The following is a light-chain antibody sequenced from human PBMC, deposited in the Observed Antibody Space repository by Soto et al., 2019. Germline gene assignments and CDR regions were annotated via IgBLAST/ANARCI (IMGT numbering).Light chain of an antibody. CDR2: EVS. Sequence: QSALTQPASVSGSPGQSITISCTGTSSDVGGYNYVSWYQHLPGKAPKLMIHEVSNRPSGVSNRFSGSKSGNTASLTISGLQVEDEDDYYCSSYTSSSTWVFGGGTQLTVL. CDR1: SSDVGGYNY. CDR3: SSYTSSSTWV. J-gene: IGLJ3*02. V-gene: IGLV2-14*01.